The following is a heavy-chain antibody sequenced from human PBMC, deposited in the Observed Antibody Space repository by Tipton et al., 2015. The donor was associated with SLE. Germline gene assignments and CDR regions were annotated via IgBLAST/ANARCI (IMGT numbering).Heavy chain of an antibody. CDR1: GFTFSSYG. J-gene: IGHJ3*01. CDR2: ISIYNAI. D-gene: IGHD3-16*01. CDR3: SRGYNGLHLWEYIDACDV. V-gene: IGHV3-48*04. Sequence: SPRLSCAASGFTFSSYGMHWVRQAPGKGLEWVSYISIYNAIYYADSVKGRFTISRDNAKQSLYLQMASLRAEYTAVYYCSRGYNGLHLWEYIDACDVWGQVTMVTVSS.